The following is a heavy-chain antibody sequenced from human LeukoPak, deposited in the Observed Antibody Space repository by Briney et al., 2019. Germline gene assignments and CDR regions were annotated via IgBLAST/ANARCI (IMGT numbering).Heavy chain of an antibody. CDR1: GFTFSNYW. D-gene: IGHD5-18*01. Sequence: SGGSLRLSCTASGFTFSNYWMTWVRQAPRKGLEWVANIKYDGSEKYYVDSVEGRFAISRDNANNLLFLHMYSVTADDAAVYYCSRGGYHRSFYYFDSWGQGTQVTVSS. CDR2: IKYDGSEK. J-gene: IGHJ4*02. CDR3: SRGGYHRSFYYFDS. V-gene: IGHV3-7*01.